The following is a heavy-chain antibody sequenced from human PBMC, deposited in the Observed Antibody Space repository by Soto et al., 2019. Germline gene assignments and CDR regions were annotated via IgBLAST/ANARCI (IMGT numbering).Heavy chain of an antibody. J-gene: IGHJ6*02. CDR3: ARASGWYGLYYSMDV. CDR2: ISYDGSNK. CDR1: GFTFSSYA. V-gene: IGHV3-30-3*01. Sequence: QVQLVESGGGVVQPGRSLRLSCAASGFTFSSYAMHWVRQAPGKGLEWVAVISYDGSNKYYADSVKGRFTISRDNSKNTLYLQMNSLRAEDTAVYYCARASGWYGLYYSMDVWGQGTTVTVSS. D-gene: IGHD6-19*01.